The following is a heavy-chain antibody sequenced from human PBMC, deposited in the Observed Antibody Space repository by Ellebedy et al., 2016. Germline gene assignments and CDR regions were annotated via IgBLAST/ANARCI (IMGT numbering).Heavy chain of an antibody. D-gene: IGHD5-12*01. Sequence: GESLKISCAASGFTFSSYAMSWVRQAPGKGLEWVSAISGSGGSTYYADSVKGRFTISRDNSKNTLYLQMNSLRAEDTAVYYCASWGGYADYWGQGTLVTVSS. CDR2: ISGSGGST. CDR3: ASWGGYADY. V-gene: IGHV3-23*01. CDR1: GFTFSSYA. J-gene: IGHJ4*02.